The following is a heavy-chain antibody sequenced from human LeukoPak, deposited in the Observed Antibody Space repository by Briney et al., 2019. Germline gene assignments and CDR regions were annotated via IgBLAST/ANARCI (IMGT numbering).Heavy chain of an antibody. J-gene: IGHJ4*02. D-gene: IGHD3-22*01. Sequence: ASVKVSCKASGYTFTSHYIHWVRQAPGQGLEWMGIINPSDGRTSYAQKFLGRVTMTRDTSTSTAHMELYSLRSEDTAVYYCARGWSYDSSGYYYLAYWGQGTLAPVSS. CDR1: GYTFTSHY. CDR3: ARGWSYDSSGYYYLAY. V-gene: IGHV1-46*01. CDR2: INPSDGRT.